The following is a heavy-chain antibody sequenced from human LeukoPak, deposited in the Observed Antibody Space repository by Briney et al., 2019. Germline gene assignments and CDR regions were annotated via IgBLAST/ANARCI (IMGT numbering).Heavy chain of an antibody. CDR1: GYTFTSYY. Sequence: ASVKVSCKASGYTFTSYYMHWVRQAPGQGLKWMGIINPSGGSTSYAQKFQGRVTMTRDTSTSTVYMELSSLRSEDTAVYYCARGHTTVVTPDYFDYWGQGTLVTVSS. J-gene: IGHJ4*02. V-gene: IGHV1-46*01. CDR2: INPSGGST. D-gene: IGHD4-23*01. CDR3: ARGHTTVVTPDYFDY.